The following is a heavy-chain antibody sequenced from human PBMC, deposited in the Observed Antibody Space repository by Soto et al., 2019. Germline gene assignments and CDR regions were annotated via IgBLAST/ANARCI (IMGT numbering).Heavy chain of an antibody. Sequence: QITLKESGPPLVKPTQTLTLTCTFSGFSLTTRGVGVGWIRQPPGKALECLALIYWDDDKRYSPSLQSRLSITKATSKNQVVLTMTNVDPVDTATYYCARIPNYYQYDWFDPWGQGTLVSVSS. V-gene: IGHV2-5*02. CDR3: ARIPNYYQYDWFDP. CDR2: IYWDDDK. CDR1: GFSLTTRGVG. D-gene: IGHD3-16*01. J-gene: IGHJ5*02.